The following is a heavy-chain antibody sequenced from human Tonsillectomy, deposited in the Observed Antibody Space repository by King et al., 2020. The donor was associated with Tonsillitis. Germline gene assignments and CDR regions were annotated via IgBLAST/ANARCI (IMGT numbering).Heavy chain of an antibody. J-gene: IGHJ6*03. CDR2: INHSGTT. V-gene: IGHV4-34*01. CDR3: ARGTPYKVTIYYYYSMDV. D-gene: IGHD4-17*01. Sequence: VQLQQWGAGLLKPSETLSLTCGVYGGSFSGFYWSWIRQPPGKGLEWIGEINHSGTTNYNPSLKSRVTMSVDTSKNQFSLKLTSVTAADTAVYYCARGTPYKVTIYYYYSMDVWGKGTTVTVSS. CDR1: GGSFSGFY.